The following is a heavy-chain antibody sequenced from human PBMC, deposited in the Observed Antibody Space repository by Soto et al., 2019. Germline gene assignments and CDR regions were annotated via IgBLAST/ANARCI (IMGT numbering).Heavy chain of an antibody. V-gene: IGHV4-34*01. D-gene: IGHD3-10*01. CDR2: INHSGST. CDR3: ARGPSYYNSARGWLDP. J-gene: IGHJ5*02. CDR1: GGSFSGYY. Sequence: QVQLQQWGAGLLKPSETLSLTCAVYGGSFSGYYWSWIRQPPGKGLEWIGEINHSGSTNYNPSLKSRVTISVDTSKNQFSLKLSSVSAADTAVYYCARGPSYYNSARGWLDPWGQGTLVTVSS.